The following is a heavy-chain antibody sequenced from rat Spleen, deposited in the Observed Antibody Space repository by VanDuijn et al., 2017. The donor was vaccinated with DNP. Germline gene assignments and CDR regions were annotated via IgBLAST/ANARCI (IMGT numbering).Heavy chain of an antibody. CDR3: VREDFGVTH. CDR1: GFTFNNFW. CDR2: ITNTGDST. J-gene: IGHJ2*01. Sequence: EVQLVESGGGLVQPGGSLKLSCVASGFTFNNFWMTWIRQAPGKGLEWVASITNTGDSTYYSDSVKGRFSISRDNAKSTLYLQMDSLRSEDTAIYYCVREDFGVTHWGQGVMVTVSS. D-gene: IGHD4-5*01. V-gene: IGHV5-31*01.